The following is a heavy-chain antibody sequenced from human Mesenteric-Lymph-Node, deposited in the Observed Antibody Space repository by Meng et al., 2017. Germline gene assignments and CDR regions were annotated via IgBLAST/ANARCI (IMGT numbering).Heavy chain of an antibody. Sequence: VSFSCVSFGVIFIRLACSCATADPGKGSEWGGGVIPIFGTANYAQKFQGRVTLTADESTSTAYMELSSLRSEDTAVYYCARERSNYYDSSGYYYFDYWGQGTLVTVSS. CDR1: GVIFIRLA. CDR3: ARERSNYYDSSGYYYFDY. D-gene: IGHD3-22*01. CDR2: VIPIFGTA. V-gene: IGHV1-69*01. J-gene: IGHJ4*02.